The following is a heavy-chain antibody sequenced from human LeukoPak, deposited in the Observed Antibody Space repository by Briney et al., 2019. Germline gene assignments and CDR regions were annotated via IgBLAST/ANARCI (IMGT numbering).Heavy chain of an antibody. CDR3: ARFSSSWYRFDY. Sequence: PSETLSLTCAVYGGSFSGYYWSWIRQPPGKGLEWIGEINHSGSTNYNPSLKSRVTISVDTSKNQFSLKLSSVTAADTAVYYCARFSSSWYRFDYWGQGTLVTVSS. V-gene: IGHV4-34*09. J-gene: IGHJ4*02. D-gene: IGHD6-13*01. CDR1: GGSFSGYY. CDR2: INHSGST.